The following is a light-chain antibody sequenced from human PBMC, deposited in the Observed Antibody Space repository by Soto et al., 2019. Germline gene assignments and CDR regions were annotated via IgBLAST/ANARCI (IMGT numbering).Light chain of an antibody. CDR2: KAS. V-gene: IGKV1-5*03. Sequence: DIQMTQSPSTLSASVGDRVTITCRASQSISSWLAWYQQKPGKAPKLLIYKASSLESGVPSTFSGSGSGTEFTLTISSLQPDDFATYYCQQYNNYPLTFGQGTKVEIK. CDR1: QSISSW. CDR3: QQYNNYPLT. J-gene: IGKJ1*01.